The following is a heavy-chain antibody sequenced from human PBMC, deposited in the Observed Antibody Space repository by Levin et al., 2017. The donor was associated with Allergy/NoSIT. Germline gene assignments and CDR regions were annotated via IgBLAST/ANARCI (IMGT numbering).Heavy chain of an antibody. CDR3: ARQTNILAGNFDY. CDR1: GDSISSYY. CDR2: IHHSGSP. J-gene: IGHJ4*02. Sequence: PSETLSLTCTVSGDSISSYYWSWIRQPPGKGLEWIGYIHHSGSPKYNPSLKSRVTISVDTSKNQFSLKLSSVTAADTAMYYCARQTNILAGNFDYWGQGTLVTVSS. V-gene: IGHV4-59*08. D-gene: IGHD2-15*01.